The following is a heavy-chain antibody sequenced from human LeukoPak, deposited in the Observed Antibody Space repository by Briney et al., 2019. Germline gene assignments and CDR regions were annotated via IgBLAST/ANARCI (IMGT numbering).Heavy chain of an antibody. CDR3: ARALGLAVAAYFDY. CDR2: IKQDGSEK. D-gene: IGHD6-19*01. Sequence: PGGSLRLSCAASGFTFSSYWMSWVRQAPGKGLEWVANIKQDGSEKYYVDSVKGRFTISRDNAKNSLYLQMNSLRAEDTAVYYCARALGLAVAAYFDYWGQGTLVTVSS. J-gene: IGHJ4*02. V-gene: IGHV3-7*03. CDR1: GFTFSSYW.